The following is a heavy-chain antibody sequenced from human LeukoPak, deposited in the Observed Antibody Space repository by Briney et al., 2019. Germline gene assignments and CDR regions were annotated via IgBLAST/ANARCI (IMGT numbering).Heavy chain of an antibody. V-gene: IGHV4-59*01. CDR3: ARARVDSSGWLGISWFDP. CDR2: IYYSGST. J-gene: IGHJ5*02. CDR1: GGSISSYY. Sequence: PSETLSLTCIVSGGSISSYYWSWIRQPPGKGLEWIGYIYYSGSTNYNPSLKSRVTISVDTSKNQFSLKLSSVTAADTAVYYCARARVDSSGWLGISWFDPWGQGTLVTVSS. D-gene: IGHD6-19*01.